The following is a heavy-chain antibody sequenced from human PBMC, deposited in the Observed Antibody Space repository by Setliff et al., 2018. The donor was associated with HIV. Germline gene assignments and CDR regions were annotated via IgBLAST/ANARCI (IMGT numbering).Heavy chain of an antibody. D-gene: IGHD6-13*01. J-gene: IGHJ3*02. Sequence: SETLSLTCTVSGGSISSSSYYWGWIRQPPGKGLEWIGSIYYSGSTYYNPSLKSRVTISVDTSKNQFSLKLSSVTAADTAVYYCERSSSWYLEAFDIWGQGTMVTVSS. CDR2: IYYSGST. V-gene: IGHV4-39*07. CDR1: GGSISSSSYY. CDR3: ERSSSWYLEAFDI.